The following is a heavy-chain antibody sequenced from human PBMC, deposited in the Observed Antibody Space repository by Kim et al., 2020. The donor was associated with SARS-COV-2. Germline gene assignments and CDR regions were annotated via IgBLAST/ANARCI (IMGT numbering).Heavy chain of an antibody. CDR1: GFTFSSYS. V-gene: IGHV3-21*01. CDR2: ISGSSSYV. D-gene: IGHD6-13*01. J-gene: IGHJ2*01. CDR3: AREGGSGWLPRYFDL. Sequence: GGSLRLSCAASGFTFSSYSMNWVRQAPGKGLEWVSSISGSSSYVYYADSVKGRFSISRDNAENSLYLQMNSLRAEDTAVYYCAREGGSGWLPRYFDLWGRGTLVTVSS.